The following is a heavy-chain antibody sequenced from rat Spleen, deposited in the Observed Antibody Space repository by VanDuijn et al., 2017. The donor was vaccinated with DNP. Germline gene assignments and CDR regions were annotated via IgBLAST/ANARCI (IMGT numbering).Heavy chain of an antibody. CDR2: ISTGGGDT. V-gene: IGHV5-25*01. D-gene: IGHD1-11*01. CDR3: ASVRTNYGGYRAAYHFDY. J-gene: IGHJ2*01. Sequence: EVQLVESGGGLVQPGRSLKLSCAASGFSFSDYNVAWVRQAPKKGLEWVASISTGGGDTYYGDSVKGRFTISRDNAKSTLYLQMDSLRSEDAATYYCASVRTNYGGYRAAYHFDYWGQGVMVTVSS. CDR1: GFSFSDYN.